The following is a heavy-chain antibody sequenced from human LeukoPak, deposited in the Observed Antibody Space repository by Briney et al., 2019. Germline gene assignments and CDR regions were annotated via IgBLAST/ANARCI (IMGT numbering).Heavy chain of an antibody. V-gene: IGHV4-39*01. J-gene: IGHJ4*02. CDR3: ARQVTSIRRTPFDY. CDR2: MYYSGST. D-gene: IGHD2-2*01. Sequence: SETLSLTCTVSVGSINSTNHYWGWIRQPPGKGLEWIGTMYYSGSTYYNPSLKSRVTISVDTSKNQFSLKLSSVTAADTAIYSCARQVTSIRRTPFDYGGQGTLVTVSS. CDR1: VGSINSTNHY.